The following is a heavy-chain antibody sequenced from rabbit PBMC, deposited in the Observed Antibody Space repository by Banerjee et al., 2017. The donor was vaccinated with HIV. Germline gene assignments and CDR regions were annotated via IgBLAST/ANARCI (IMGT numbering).Heavy chain of an antibody. CDR3: ATSSNFYYFNL. CDR2: IDPIFGST. Sequence: QEQLVEFGGGLVKPGGTLTLTCKASGIDFSSYSMNWVRQAPGKGLEWIGYIDPIFGSTYYADWAKGRFTISKTSSTTVTLQMTSLTAADTATYFCATSSNFYYFNLWGPGTLVTVS. CDR1: GIDFSSYS. V-gene: IGHV1S45*01. D-gene: IGHD1-1*01. J-gene: IGHJ4*01.